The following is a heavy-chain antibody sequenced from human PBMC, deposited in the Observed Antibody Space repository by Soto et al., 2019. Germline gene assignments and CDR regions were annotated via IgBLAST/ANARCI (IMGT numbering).Heavy chain of an antibody. D-gene: IGHD5-12*01. CDR2: IYYSGST. J-gene: IGHJ4*02. V-gene: IGHV4-30-4*01. CDR3: ARDPIVATSAFDY. Sequence: LSLTCTVSGGSISSGDYYWSWIRQPPGKGLEWIGYIYYSGSTYYNPSLKSRVTISVDTSKNQFSLKLSSVTAADTAVYYCARDPIVATSAFDYWGQGTLVTVSS. CDR1: GGSISSGDYY.